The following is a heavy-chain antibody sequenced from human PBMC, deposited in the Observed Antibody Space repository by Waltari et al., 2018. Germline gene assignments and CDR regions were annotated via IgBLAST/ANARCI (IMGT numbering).Heavy chain of an antibody. CDR1: GGSISSHY. J-gene: IGHJ4*02. Sequence: QVQLQESGPGLVKPSETLSLTCTVSGGSISSHYWSWIRQPPGKGLEWIGYIYYSGGTKSNPSLKVRVTISVDTSKNQFSLKLSSVTAADTAVYYCARALYSSSGVYFDYWGQGTLVTVSS. CDR3: ARALYSSSGVYFDY. D-gene: IGHD6-13*01. V-gene: IGHV4-59*11. CDR2: IYYSGGT.